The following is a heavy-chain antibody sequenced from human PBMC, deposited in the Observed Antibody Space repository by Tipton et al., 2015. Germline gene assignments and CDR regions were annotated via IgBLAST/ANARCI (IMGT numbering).Heavy chain of an antibody. J-gene: IGHJ4*02. CDR2: ISSSGSTI. V-gene: IGHV3-11*04. Sequence: SLRLSCAASGFTFSDYYMSWIRQAPGKGLEWVSYISSSGSTIYYADSVKGRFTISRDNSKNTLFLQMNSLRAEDTAVYYCARAAVAATFDYWGQGTPVTVSS. D-gene: IGHD6-19*01. CDR3: ARAAVAATFDY. CDR1: GFTFSDYY.